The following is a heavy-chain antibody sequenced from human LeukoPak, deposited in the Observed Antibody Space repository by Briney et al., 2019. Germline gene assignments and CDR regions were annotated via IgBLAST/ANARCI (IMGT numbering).Heavy chain of an antibody. J-gene: IGHJ4*02. CDR1: GGSISSYY. CDR2: IYYSGST. CDR3: ARGGAHGAATPNY. V-gene: IGHV4-59*01. D-gene: IGHD2-15*01. Sequence: PSETLSLTCTVSGGSISSYYWSWIRQPPGTGLGWIGYIYYSGSTNYNPSLKSRVTISVDTSKNQSSLKLSSVTAADPAVYYCARGGAHGAATPNYWGQGTLVTVSS.